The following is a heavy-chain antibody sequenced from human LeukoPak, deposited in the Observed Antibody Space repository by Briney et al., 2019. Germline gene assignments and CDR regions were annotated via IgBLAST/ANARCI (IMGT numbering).Heavy chain of an antibody. CDR2: IYYNGST. CDR3: ARQQRSSGWYLSPRYYYYGMDV. Sequence: PSETLSLTCTVSGGSIRSYYWSWIRQPPGKGLEWIGYIYYNGSTDYNPSLKSRVTISVDTSKNQFSLKLSSVTAADTAVYYCARQQRSSGWYLSPRYYYYGMDVWGKGTTVTVSS. J-gene: IGHJ6*04. V-gene: IGHV4-59*01. CDR1: GGSIRSYY. D-gene: IGHD6-19*01.